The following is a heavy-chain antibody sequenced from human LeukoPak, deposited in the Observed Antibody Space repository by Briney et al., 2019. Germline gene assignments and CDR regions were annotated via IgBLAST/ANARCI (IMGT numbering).Heavy chain of an antibody. D-gene: IGHD1-7*01. CDR1: GGSFSGYY. V-gene: IGHV4-34*01. CDR3: AGVVTGTTIWFDP. CDR2: INHSGST. J-gene: IGHJ5*02. Sequence: SETLSLTCAVYGGSFSGYYWSWIRQPPGKGLAWIGEINHSGSTNYNPPLKRRVTISVDTSKNQFSLKLSSVTAADTAVYYCAGVVTGTTIWFDPWGQGTLVTVS.